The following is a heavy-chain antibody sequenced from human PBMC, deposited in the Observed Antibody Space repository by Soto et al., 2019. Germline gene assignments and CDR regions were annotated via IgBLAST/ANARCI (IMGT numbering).Heavy chain of an antibody. D-gene: IGHD1-1*01. CDR3: ARGTMAGNEVPGD. V-gene: IGHV3-7*05. J-gene: IGHJ1*01. CDR2: LNLEGSEK. Sequence: EGQLVESGGGLVQPGGSLRLSCQVSGFTFRSYWMTWVRRAPGKGLEWVANLNLEGSEKYYVDAVKGRFTISRDNAKHSLHLDLSDLRANDTAVYYCARGTMAGNEVPGDWGQGTLVTVSS. CDR1: GFTFRSYW.